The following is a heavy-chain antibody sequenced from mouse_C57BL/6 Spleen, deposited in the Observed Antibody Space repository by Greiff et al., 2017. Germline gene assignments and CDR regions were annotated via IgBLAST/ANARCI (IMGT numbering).Heavy chain of an antibody. CDR3: ARRQLRVYYFDY. Sequence: VQLKESGPELVQPGASVKIPCKASGYTFTDYNMDWVKQSHGKSLEWIGDINPNNGGTNYNQKFKGKATLTVDKSSSTAYMELRSLTSEDTAVYYCARRQLRVYYFDYWGQGTTLTVSS. V-gene: IGHV1-18*01. J-gene: IGHJ2*01. CDR1: GYTFTDYN. D-gene: IGHD3-2*02. CDR2: INPNNGGT.